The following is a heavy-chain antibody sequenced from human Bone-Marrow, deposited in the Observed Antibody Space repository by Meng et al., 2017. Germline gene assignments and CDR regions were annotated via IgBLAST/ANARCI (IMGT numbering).Heavy chain of an antibody. V-gene: IGHV1-8*01. CDR3: VRGPAQYYDYVSGSYRYGQFDY. D-gene: IGHD3-16*02. CDR1: GYIFANFD. Sequence: ASVKVSCKASGYIFANFDMHWVRQTTGQGLEWMGWMNPKNGDTSSAQKFQGRVTITRSTSMNTAYMELSSLRSEDTAVYYCVRGPAQYYDYVSGSYRYGQFDYWGHGTLVTVSS. CDR2: MNPKNGDT. J-gene: IGHJ4*01.